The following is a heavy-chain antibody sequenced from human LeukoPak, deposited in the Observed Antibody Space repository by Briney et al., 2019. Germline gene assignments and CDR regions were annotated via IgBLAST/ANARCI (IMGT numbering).Heavy chain of an antibody. CDR1: GASISSSSYF. D-gene: IGHD3-10*01. J-gene: IGHJ4*02. CDR2: IYYSGNT. Sequence: PSETLSLTCTVSGASISSSSYFWGWIRQPPEKGLEWIGSIYYSGNTYYNPSLKSRVTISVDTSNNQFSLKLSSVTAADTAVYYCARLKEGIDNWGQGTLVTVSS. V-gene: IGHV4-39*01. CDR3: ARLKEGIDN.